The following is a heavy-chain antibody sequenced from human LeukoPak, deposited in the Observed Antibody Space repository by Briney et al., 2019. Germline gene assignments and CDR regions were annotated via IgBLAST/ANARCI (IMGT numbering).Heavy chain of an antibody. CDR3: ARPYDSSGYSAFDI. Sequence: ASVKVSCKASGYTFTSYGISWVRQAPGQGLEWMGWISAYNGNTNYAQKLQGRVTMTTDTSTSTAYMELRSLRSDDTAVYYCARPYDSSGYSAFDIWGQGTMVTVSS. CDR1: GYTFTSYG. CDR2: ISAYNGNT. D-gene: IGHD3-22*01. J-gene: IGHJ3*02. V-gene: IGHV1-18*01.